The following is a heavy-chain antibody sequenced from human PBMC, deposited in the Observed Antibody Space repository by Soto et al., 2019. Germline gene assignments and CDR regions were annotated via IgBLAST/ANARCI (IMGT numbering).Heavy chain of an antibody. Sequence: QVQLVESGGGVVQPGRSLRLSCAASGFTLSSYGMHWVRQAPGKRLEWVAVIWYDGGNKYHEDSVKGRFTISRDNSKNTLYLQMNSLRAEDTAVYYCARGNWNYGYFDYWGQGTLVTVSS. J-gene: IGHJ4*02. D-gene: IGHD1-7*01. CDR3: ARGNWNYGYFDY. CDR2: IWYDGGNK. CDR1: GFTLSSYG. V-gene: IGHV3-33*01.